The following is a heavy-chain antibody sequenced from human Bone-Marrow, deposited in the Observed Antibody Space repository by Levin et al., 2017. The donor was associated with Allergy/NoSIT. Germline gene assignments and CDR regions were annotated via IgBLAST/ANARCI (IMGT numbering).Heavy chain of an antibody. D-gene: IGHD2-15*01. Sequence: GGSLRLSCAASGFTFSEYYMSWIRQAPGKGLEWLSYINDNSNTLYYADSVKGRFTISRDNARNSLYLQMNSLRVEDTAVYYCARAADDCSGGSCYSGRFDPWGQGTLVTVSS. J-gene: IGHJ5*02. CDR1: GFTFSEYY. V-gene: IGHV3-11*01. CDR2: INDNSNTL. CDR3: ARAADDCSGGSCYSGRFDP.